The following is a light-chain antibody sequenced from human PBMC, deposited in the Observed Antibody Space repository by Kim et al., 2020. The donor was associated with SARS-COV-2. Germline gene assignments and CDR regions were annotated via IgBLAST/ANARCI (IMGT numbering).Light chain of an antibody. CDR3: QQYNSYRWT. J-gene: IGKJ1*01. CDR1: QSISSW. V-gene: IGKV1-5*01. Sequence: DIQMTQSPSTLPASVGDRVTITCRASQSISSWLAWYQQKPGKAPKLLLYDASGLESGVPSRFSGSGSGTEVTLTISSLQPDDSATYYWQQYNSYRWTVGQGTKVDIK. CDR2: DAS.